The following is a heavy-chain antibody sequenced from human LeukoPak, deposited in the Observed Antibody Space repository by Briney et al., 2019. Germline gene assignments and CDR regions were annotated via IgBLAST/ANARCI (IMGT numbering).Heavy chain of an antibody. J-gene: IGHJ4*02. D-gene: IGHD2-15*01. Sequence: GGSLRLSCAASGVTVSSNFMGWVRQAPGKGLEWVSVIYGGGNTYYADSVKGRFTISRDNSKNTLYLQMNSLRAEDTAVYYCAKVVPYCSGGSCYWGGGFDYWGQGTLVTVSS. CDR1: GVTVSSNF. CDR2: IYGGGNT. V-gene: IGHV3-53*01. CDR3: AKVVPYCSGGSCYWGGGFDY.